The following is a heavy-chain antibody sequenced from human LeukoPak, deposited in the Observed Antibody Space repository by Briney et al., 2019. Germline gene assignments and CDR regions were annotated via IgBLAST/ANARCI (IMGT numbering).Heavy chain of an antibody. D-gene: IGHD6-13*01. CDR2: MNPNSGNT. Sequence: ASVEVSCKASGYTFTSYDINWVRQATGQGLEWMGWMNPNSGNTGYAQKFQGRVTITRNTAISTAYMELSSLRSEDTAVYYCARGAYSSSWYGRDYYYYMDVWGKGTTVTVSS. V-gene: IGHV1-8*03. J-gene: IGHJ6*03. CDR3: ARGAYSSSWYGRDYYYYMDV. CDR1: GYTFTSYD.